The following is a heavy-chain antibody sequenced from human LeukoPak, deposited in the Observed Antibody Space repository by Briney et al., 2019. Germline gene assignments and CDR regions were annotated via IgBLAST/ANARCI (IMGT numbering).Heavy chain of an antibody. Sequence: GGSLRLSCAASGFTFSSCGMHWVRQAPGKGLEWVAVISYDGSNKYYADSVKGRFTISRDNSKNTLYLQMNSLRAEDTAVYYCAKVKSVDTAISYYYYGMDVWGQGTTVTVSS. V-gene: IGHV3-30*18. CDR2: ISYDGSNK. CDR1: GFTFSSCG. CDR3: AKVKSVDTAISYYYYGMDV. J-gene: IGHJ6*02. D-gene: IGHD5-18*01.